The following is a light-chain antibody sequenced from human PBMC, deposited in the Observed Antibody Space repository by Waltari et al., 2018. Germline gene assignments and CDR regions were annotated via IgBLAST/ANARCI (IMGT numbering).Light chain of an antibody. CDR2: SNS. CDR1: SSNLGVNS. CDR3: AAWDSNVNAWL. J-gene: IGLJ2*01. V-gene: IGLV1-44*01. Sequence: QSVLTQSPSASATPGQRVTISCSGSSSNLGVNSVNWYQHVPGAAPRLLIYSNSRRPSGVPYRFSGSKSGTSASLAISGLQSDDEADYYCAAWDSNVNAWLFGGGTKVTVL.